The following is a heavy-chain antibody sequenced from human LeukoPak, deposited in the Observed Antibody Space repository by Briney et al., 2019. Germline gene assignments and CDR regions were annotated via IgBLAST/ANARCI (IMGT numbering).Heavy chain of an antibody. CDR2: ISYDGSNK. V-gene: IGHV3-30*18. Sequence: PGGSLRLSCAASGFTFSSYGMHWVRQAPGKGLEWVAVISYDGSNKYYADSVKGRFTISRDNSKNTLYLQMNSLRAEDTAVYYCAKGGYCSGGSCYPLDYWGQGTLVTVPS. D-gene: IGHD2-15*01. CDR1: GFTFSSYG. CDR3: AKGGYCSGGSCYPLDY. J-gene: IGHJ4*02.